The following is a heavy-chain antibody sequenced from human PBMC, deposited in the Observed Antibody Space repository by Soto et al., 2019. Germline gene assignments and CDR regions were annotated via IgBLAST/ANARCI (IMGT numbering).Heavy chain of an antibody. J-gene: IGHJ6*02. CDR2: IYYSGTT. CDR1: GGSISSSNYH. V-gene: IGHV4-39*01. Sequence: KPSETLSLTCTVAGGSISSSNYHWGWIRQPPGKGLEWIGTIYYSGTTYYNPSLKSRVTISVDTSKNQFSLKLSSVTAADTAVYYCAIQYIAVAGTEYYGMDVWGQGTTVTVSS. CDR3: AIQYIAVAGTEYYGMDV. D-gene: IGHD6-19*01.